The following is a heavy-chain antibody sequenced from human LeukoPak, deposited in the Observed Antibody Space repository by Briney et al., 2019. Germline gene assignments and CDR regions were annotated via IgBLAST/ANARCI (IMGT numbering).Heavy chain of an antibody. CDR1: GFTFSSYA. CDR3: AKHSSNIAARPFDY. Sequence: GGSLRLSCAASGFTFSSYAMSWVRQAPGKGLEWVSDISTSGGSTYYADSVKGRFTISRDNSKNTLFLQMNSLRAEDTAVYYCAKHSSNIAARPFDYWGQGTLVTVSS. J-gene: IGHJ4*02. V-gene: IGHV3-23*01. CDR2: ISTSGGST. D-gene: IGHD6-6*01.